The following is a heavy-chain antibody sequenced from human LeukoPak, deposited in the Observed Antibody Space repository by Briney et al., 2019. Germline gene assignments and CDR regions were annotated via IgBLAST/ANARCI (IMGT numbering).Heavy chain of an antibody. Sequence: GGSLGLSCAASGFPFSSYSMTWVRQAPGKGLEWVANIKPDGTTKFYVDSVKGRFTISRDNALNSLHLQMNSLRAEDTAIYYCARSIPYGTTWYGRSDYWGQGTLVTVSS. J-gene: IGHJ4*02. D-gene: IGHD6-13*01. CDR2: IKPDGTTK. CDR1: GFPFSSYS. CDR3: ARSIPYGTTWYGRSDY. V-gene: IGHV3-7*03.